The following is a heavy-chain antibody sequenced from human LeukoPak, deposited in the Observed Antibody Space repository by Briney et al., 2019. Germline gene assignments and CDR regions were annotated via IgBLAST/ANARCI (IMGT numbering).Heavy chain of an antibody. V-gene: IGHV3-21*01. D-gene: IGHD6-13*01. CDR2: ISSSSSYI. J-gene: IGHJ4*02. Sequence: GGSLRLSCAASGFTFSGYSMNWVRQAPGKGLEWVSSISSSSSYIYYADSVKGRFTISRDNAKNSLYLQMNSLRAEDTAVYYCASVSALYSRTDYWGQGTLVTVSS. CDR3: ASVSALYSRTDY. CDR1: GFTFSGYS.